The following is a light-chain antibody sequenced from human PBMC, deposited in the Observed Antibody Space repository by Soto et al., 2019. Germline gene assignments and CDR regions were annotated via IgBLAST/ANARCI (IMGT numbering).Light chain of an antibody. CDR3: QQFYSFPWT. CDR1: QSISSW. V-gene: IGKV1-5*03. J-gene: IGKJ1*01. CDR2: KAS. Sequence: DIQMTQSPSTLSASVGDRVTITCRASQSISSWLAWYLQKPGKAPKLLIYKASTLESGDPSRFSGGGSGTEFTLTISSLQPDDFATYYCQQFYSFPWTFGQGTRWQSN.